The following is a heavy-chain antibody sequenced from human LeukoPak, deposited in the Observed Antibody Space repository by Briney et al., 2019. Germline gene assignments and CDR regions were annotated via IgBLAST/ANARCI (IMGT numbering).Heavy chain of an antibody. CDR1: GGSISSGGYY. D-gene: IGHD3-10*01. V-gene: IGHV4-31*03. CDR2: IYYSGST. CDR3: ARCRDDFYGSGSYFFDY. J-gene: IGHJ4*02. Sequence: PSQTLSLTCTVSGGSISSGGYYRSWIRQHPGKGLEWIGYIYYSGSTYYNPSLKGRVTISVDTSKNQFSLKLSSVTAADTAVYYCARCRDDFYGSGSYFFDYWGQGTLVTVSS.